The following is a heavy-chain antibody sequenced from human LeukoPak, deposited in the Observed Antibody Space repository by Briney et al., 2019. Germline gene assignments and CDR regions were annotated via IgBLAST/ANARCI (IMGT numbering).Heavy chain of an antibody. J-gene: IGHJ3*02. D-gene: IGHD5-24*01. CDR3: HRAVDAFDI. CDR2: IYYSGST. Sequence: SETLSLTCTVSVGSISSSSYYWRWIRQPPAKGLEWIGSIYYSGSTYYNPSLKSRVTISVDTSKNQFSLKLSSVTAADTAVYYCHRAVDAFDIWGQGTMVTVSS. V-gene: IGHV4-39*01. CDR1: VGSISSSSYY.